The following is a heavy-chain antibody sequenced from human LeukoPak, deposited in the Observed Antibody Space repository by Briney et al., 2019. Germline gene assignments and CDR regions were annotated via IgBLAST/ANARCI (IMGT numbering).Heavy chain of an antibody. CDR3: ARDSRQTYYFDSSGYYGAFDI. Sequence: RASVTVSCKASGYTLTVYSMHWVRQAPGQGLEWMGIINPSADSTTYAQKFQGRLTMTKDTSTSTVYMELSSLRSEDTAVYYCARDSRQTYYFDSSGYYGAFDIWGQGTMVTVSS. CDR1: GYTLTVYS. J-gene: IGHJ3*02. V-gene: IGHV1-46*01. D-gene: IGHD3-22*01. CDR2: INPSADST.